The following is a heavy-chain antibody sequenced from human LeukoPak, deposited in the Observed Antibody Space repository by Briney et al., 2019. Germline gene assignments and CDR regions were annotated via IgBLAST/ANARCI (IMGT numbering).Heavy chain of an antibody. J-gene: IGHJ3*02. CDR3: ARGTAMVRDAFDI. D-gene: IGHD5-18*01. Sequence: GGSLRLSCAASGFTFSDYYMSWVRQAPGKGLEWVANIKQDGSEKYYVDSVKGRFTISRDNAKNSLYLQMNSLRAEDTAVYYCARGTAMVRDAFDIWGQGTMVTVSS. CDR1: GFTFSDYY. V-gene: IGHV3-7*04. CDR2: IKQDGSEK.